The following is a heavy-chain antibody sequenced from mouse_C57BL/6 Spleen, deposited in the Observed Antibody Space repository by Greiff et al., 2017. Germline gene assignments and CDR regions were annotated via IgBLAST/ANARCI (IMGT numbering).Heavy chain of an antibody. J-gene: IGHJ3*01. D-gene: IGHD2-4*01. CDR1: GYAFSSYW. Sequence: VQLQQSGAELVKPGASVKISCKASGYAFSSYWMNWVKQRPGKGLEWIGQLYPGDGDTNYNGKFKGKATLTADKSSSPAYMQLSSLTSEDSAVYFCARAIYYDYDGGFAYWGQGTLVTVSA. V-gene: IGHV1-80*01. CDR3: ARAIYYDYDGGFAY. CDR2: LYPGDGDT.